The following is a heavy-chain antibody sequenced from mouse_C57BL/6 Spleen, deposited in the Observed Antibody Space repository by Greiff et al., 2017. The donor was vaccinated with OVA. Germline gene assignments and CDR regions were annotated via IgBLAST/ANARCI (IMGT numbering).Heavy chain of an antibody. CDR3: ARWGDYDDPYFDV. CDR1: GYSFTGYY. D-gene: IGHD2-4*01. J-gene: IGHJ1*03. Sequence: VQLQQSGPELVKPGASVKISCKASGYSFTGYYMNWVKQSPEKSLEWIGEINPSTGGTTYNQKIKAKATLTVDKSSSTAYMQLKSLTSEDAAVYYCARWGDYDDPYFDVWGTGTTVTVSS. CDR2: INPSTGGT. V-gene: IGHV1-42*01.